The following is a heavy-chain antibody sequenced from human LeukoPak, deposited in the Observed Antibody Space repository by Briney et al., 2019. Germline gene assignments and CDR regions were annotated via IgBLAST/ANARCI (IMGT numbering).Heavy chain of an antibody. J-gene: IGHJ4*02. CDR3: AKGEGGGNDY. V-gene: IGHV3-23*01. Sequence: GGALRLSCAASGFTYCSYAMSLVRQAPGKGLEWVSAISGSGGSTYYADSVEGRFTISRDNSKNTLYLQMNSLRAEDTAVYYCAKGEGGGNDYWGQGTLVTVSS. CDR2: ISGSGGST. CDR1: GFTYCSYA. D-gene: IGHD3-16*01.